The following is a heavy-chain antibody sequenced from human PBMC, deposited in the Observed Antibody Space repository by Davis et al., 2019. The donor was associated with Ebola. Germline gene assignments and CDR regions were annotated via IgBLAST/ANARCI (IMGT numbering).Heavy chain of an antibody. CDR1: GFPFSHYG. Sequence: PGGSLRLSCAASGFPFSHYGMHWVRQAPGKGLEWLAVISHDGNKKYYADSVKGRFTISRDNSKNTLYLQTNSLRAEDTALYYCAKIGGAKAPSIDYWGQGTLVTVSS. J-gene: IGHJ4*02. CDR3: AKIGGAKAPSIDY. V-gene: IGHV3-30*18. D-gene: IGHD3-10*01. CDR2: ISHDGNKK.